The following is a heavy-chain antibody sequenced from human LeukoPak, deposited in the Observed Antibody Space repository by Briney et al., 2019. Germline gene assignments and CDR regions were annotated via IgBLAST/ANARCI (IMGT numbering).Heavy chain of an antibody. Sequence: SETLSLTCTVSGGSIISSSCYWGWIRQPPGKGLEWIGSIYYSGNTDYNPSLKSRVTTSVDTSKNQFSLNLRSVTAADTAVYYCASHQYYDLPGGAFDIWGLGTMVTVSS. CDR2: IYYSGNT. D-gene: IGHD3-3*01. CDR3: ASHQYYDLPGGAFDI. CDR1: GGSIISSSCY. V-gene: IGHV4-39*01. J-gene: IGHJ3*02.